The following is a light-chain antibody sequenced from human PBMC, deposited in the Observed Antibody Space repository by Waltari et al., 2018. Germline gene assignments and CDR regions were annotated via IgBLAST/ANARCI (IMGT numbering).Light chain of an antibody. CDR3: QHYYSTPYN. CDR1: QSVFSTSYNKDY. CDR2: WAS. Sequence: EIVMTQSPDSLAVSLGERATINCSSSQSVFSTSYNKDYVAWYQQKPGEPPKLLISWASTRQSGVPARFSGAGSGTDFTLTITRLQAEDVAVYYCQHYYSTPYNFGQGTKLEIK. J-gene: IGKJ2*01. V-gene: IGKV4-1*01.